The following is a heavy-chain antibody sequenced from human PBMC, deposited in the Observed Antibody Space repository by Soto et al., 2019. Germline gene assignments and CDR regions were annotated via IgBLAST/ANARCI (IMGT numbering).Heavy chain of an antibody. CDR3: ARQRGDPNYYYYYYMDV. CDR1: GGSISSYY. CDR2: IYYSGST. V-gene: IGHV4-59*08. J-gene: IGHJ6*03. Sequence: SETLSLTCTVSGGSISSYYWSWIRQPPGKGLEWIGYIYYSGSTNYNPSLKSRVTISVDTSKNQFSLKLGSVTAADTAVYYCARQRGDPNYYYYYYMDVWGKGTTVTVSS. D-gene: IGHD4-17*01.